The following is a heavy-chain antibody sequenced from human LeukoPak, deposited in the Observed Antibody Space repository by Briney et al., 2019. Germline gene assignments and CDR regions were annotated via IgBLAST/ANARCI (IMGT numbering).Heavy chain of an antibody. CDR1: GYTLTELS. D-gene: IGHD3-10*01. Sequence: GASVKVSCKVSGYTLTELSMHWVRQAPGKGLEWMGGFDPGDGETIYAQKFQGRVTMTEDTSTDTAYMELSSLRSEDTAVYYCATGYYYGSGSYYNPPLGYWGQGTLVTVSS. V-gene: IGHV1-24*01. J-gene: IGHJ4*02. CDR3: ATGYYYGSGSYYNPPLGY. CDR2: FDPGDGET.